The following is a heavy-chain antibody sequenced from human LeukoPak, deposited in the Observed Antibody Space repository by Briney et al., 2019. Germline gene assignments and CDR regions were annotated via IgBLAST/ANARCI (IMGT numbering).Heavy chain of an antibody. D-gene: IGHD3-10*01. CDR3: AREDYYGSGSGFDP. CDR2: IWYDGSNK. CDR1: GFTFSSYG. V-gene: IGHV3-33*01. J-gene: IGHJ5*02. Sequence: PERSLRLSCAASGFTFSSYGMHWVRQAPGKGLEWVAVIWYDGSNKYYADSVKGRFTISRDNSKNTLYLQMNSLRAEDTAVYYCAREDYYGSGSGFDPWGQGTLVTVSS.